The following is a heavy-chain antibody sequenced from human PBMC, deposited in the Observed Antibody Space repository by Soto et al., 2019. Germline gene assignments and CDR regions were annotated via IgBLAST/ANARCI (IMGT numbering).Heavy chain of an antibody. CDR2: ITWSSDSM. J-gene: IGHJ6*03. Sequence: EVQLVESGGGLVQPGRSLRLSCVASGFTFYNHGMHWVRQAPGRCLEWVSGITWSSDSMGYADYVKGRFTISRDNAKNSLYLQMNSLRPEDTALYYCAKEDSGFSGYMDVWGKGTTVTVSS. CDR3: AKEDSGFSGYMDV. CDR1: GFTFYNHG. V-gene: IGHV3-9*01. D-gene: IGHD3-10*01.